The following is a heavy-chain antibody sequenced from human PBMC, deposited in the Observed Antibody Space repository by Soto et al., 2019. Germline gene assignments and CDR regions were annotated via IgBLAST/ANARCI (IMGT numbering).Heavy chain of an antibody. Sequence: EVQLLESGGGLVQPGGSLRLSCAASGFTFGSHDMSWVRQAPGKVLEWVSSISVSDPDTYYADSVKGRFTLSRDISKNTLFLQMDSLRAEDTALYYCTKGTWLDIWGQGTMVTVSS. V-gene: IGHV3-23*01. CDR3: TKGTWLDI. J-gene: IGHJ3*02. CDR2: ISVSDPDT. D-gene: IGHD6-19*01. CDR1: GFTFGSHD.